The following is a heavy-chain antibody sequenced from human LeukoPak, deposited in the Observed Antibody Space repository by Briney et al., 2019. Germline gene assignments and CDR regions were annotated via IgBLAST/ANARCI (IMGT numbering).Heavy chain of an antibody. D-gene: IGHD3-22*01. CDR1: GFTVSRNY. CDR3: ASHYYYDSSGHNAFDI. J-gene: IGHJ3*02. CDR2: IYSGSTT. V-gene: IGHV3-53*04. Sequence: GGSLRLSCAASGFTVSRNYMSWVRQAPGKGLEWVSVIYSGSTTYYADSVKGRFTISRHKNTLYLQMNNLRAEDTALYYCASHYYYDSSGHNAFDIWGQGTMATVSS.